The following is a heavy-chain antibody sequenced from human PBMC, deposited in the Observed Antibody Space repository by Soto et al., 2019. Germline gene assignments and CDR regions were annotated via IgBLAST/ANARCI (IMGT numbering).Heavy chain of an antibody. CDR2: ISGSGGST. J-gene: IGHJ4*02. CDR3: ASALSVYYDSSGYYY. CDR1: GFTFSSYA. D-gene: IGHD3-22*01. V-gene: IGHV3-23*01. Sequence: EVQLLESGGGLVQPGGSLRLSCAASGFTFSSYAMSWVRQAPGKGLEWVSAISGSGGSTYYADSVKGRFTISRDNSKNTLYLQMNSLRAEDTAVYYCASALSVYYDSSGYYYWGQGTLVTVSS.